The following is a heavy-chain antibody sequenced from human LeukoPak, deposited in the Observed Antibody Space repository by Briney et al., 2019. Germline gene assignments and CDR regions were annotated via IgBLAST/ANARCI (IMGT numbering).Heavy chain of an antibody. CDR3: ARHAAVEGSSGWSPLWWFDP. V-gene: IGHV4-59*08. D-gene: IGHD6-19*01. J-gene: IGHJ5*02. CDR1: GGSIRSYY. Sequence: PSETLSLTCTVSGGSIRSYYWSWIRQPPGKGLELIGYMHHSGSTKHNPYLKSRVTISVDTSKSQFSLKLSSVTAADTAVYYCARHAAVEGSSGWSPLWWFDPWGQGTLVTVSS. CDR2: MHHSGST.